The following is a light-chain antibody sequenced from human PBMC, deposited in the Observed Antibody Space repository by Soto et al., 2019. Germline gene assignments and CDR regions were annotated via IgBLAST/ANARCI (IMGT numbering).Light chain of an antibody. CDR3: QQYGSSPIT. Sequence: ETVLTQCPGTLSLSPGESAILTCRASQGIXSPYPALYQQKPGQAPRLRTYGASSRATGIPDRFSGSGSVGDFSLTISRLEPEDFAVYYCQQYGSSPITFGQGTRLEIK. CDR1: QGIXSPY. CDR2: GAS. J-gene: IGKJ5*01. V-gene: IGKV3-20*01.